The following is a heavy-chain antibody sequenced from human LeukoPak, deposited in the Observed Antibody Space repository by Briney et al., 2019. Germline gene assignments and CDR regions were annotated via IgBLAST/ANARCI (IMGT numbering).Heavy chain of an antibody. Sequence: SETLSLTCAVSGYFISSGYYWGWIRQPPGKGLEWIGSIYHSGSTYYNPSLKSRVTISVDTSKNQFSLKLSSVTAADTAVYYCARHSYDFWSGYSSSDYWGQGTLVTVSS. CDR2: IYHSGST. D-gene: IGHD3-3*01. J-gene: IGHJ4*02. CDR1: GYFISSGYY. V-gene: IGHV4-38-2*01. CDR3: ARHSYDFWSGYSSSDY.